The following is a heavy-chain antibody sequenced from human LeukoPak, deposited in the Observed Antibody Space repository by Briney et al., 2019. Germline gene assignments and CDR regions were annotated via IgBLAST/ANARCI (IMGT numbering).Heavy chain of an antibody. CDR3: AADPYDYGDYVLGY. V-gene: IGHV1-58*01. CDR2: IVVGSGNT. CDR1: GFTFTSSA. D-gene: IGHD4-17*01. J-gene: IGHJ4*02. Sequence: GTSVKVSCKASGFTFTSSAVQWVRQARGQRLEWIGWIVVGSGNTNYAQKFQERVTITRDMSTSTAYMELSSLRSEDTAVYCCAADPYDYGDYVLGYWGQGTLVTVSS.